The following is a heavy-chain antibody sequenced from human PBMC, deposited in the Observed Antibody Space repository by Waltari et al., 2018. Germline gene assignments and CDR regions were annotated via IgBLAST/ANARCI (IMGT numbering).Heavy chain of an antibody. D-gene: IGHD4-17*01. Sequence: QVQLQQWGAGLLKPSEPLSLTCAVYGGSFSGYYWSWIRQPPGKGLEWIGEINHSGSTNYNPSLKSRVTISVDTSKNQFSLKLSSVTAADTAVYYCARIDYGDYGFDYWGQGTLVTVSS. J-gene: IGHJ4*02. CDR3: ARIDYGDYGFDY. CDR2: INHSGST. V-gene: IGHV4-34*01. CDR1: GGSFSGYY.